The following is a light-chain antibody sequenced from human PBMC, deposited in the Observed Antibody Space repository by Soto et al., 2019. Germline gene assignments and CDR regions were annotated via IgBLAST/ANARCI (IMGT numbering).Light chain of an antibody. CDR3: CSYAGSYV. J-gene: IGLJ1*01. CDR1: SSDVGGYTY. Sequence: QSALTQPRSVSGSPGQSVTISSPGTSSDVGGYTYVSWYHQHPGKPPKLMIYDVSKRPSGVPDRFSGSKSGNTASLTISGLQAEDEADYYCCSYAGSYVFGTGTKVTVL. CDR2: DVS. V-gene: IGLV2-11*01.